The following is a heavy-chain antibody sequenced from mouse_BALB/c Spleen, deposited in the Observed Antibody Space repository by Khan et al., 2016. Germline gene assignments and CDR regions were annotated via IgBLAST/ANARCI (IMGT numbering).Heavy chain of an antibody. J-gene: IGHJ3*01. D-gene: IGHD1-2*01. CDR1: GYTFTYYT. Sequence: QVQLQQSAPELARPGASVKMSCKTSGYTFTYYTIHWVKQRPGQGLEWIGKINPTSSYTEYNQKFTDKTTLTADKSSSTAYMHLISLTSEDSAVYYCARELSYGLFAYWGQGTLVTVSA. CDR2: INPTSSYT. V-gene: IGHV1-4*02. CDR3: ARELSYGLFAY.